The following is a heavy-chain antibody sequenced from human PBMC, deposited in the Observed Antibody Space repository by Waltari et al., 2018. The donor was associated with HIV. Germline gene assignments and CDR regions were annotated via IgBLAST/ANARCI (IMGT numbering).Heavy chain of an antibody. CDR1: STNH. V-gene: IGHV3-53*01. CDR3: ARDPVDGSGSYRMDV. Sequence: STNHMNWVRQSPGKGLEWVSLMYFGGTTFYADSVKGRFAISRDTIKNTIYLQMDSLRAEDTAVYYCARDPVDGSGSYRMDVWGQGTTVTVSS. D-gene: IGHD3-10*01. J-gene: IGHJ6*02. CDR2: MYFGGTT.